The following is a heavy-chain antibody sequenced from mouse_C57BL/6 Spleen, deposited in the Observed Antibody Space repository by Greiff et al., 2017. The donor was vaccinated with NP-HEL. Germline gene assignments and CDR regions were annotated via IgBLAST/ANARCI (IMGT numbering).Heavy chain of an antibody. D-gene: IGHD3-3*01. J-gene: IGHJ3*01. CDR3: ARGAERFAY. Sequence: QVQLKQSGAELVKPGASVKLSCKASGYTFTSYWMQWVKQRPGQGLEWIGEIDPSDSYTNYNQKFKGKATLTVDTSSSTAYMQLSSLTSEDSAVYYCARGAERFAYWGQGTLVTVSA. CDR1: GYTFTSYW. CDR2: IDPSDSYT. V-gene: IGHV1-50*01.